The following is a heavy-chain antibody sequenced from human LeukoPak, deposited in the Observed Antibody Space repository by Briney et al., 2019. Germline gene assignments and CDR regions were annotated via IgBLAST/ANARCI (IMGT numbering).Heavy chain of an antibody. CDR3: ASQIAARGGNFDY. V-gene: IGHV1-69*05. CDR1: GGTFSSYA. J-gene: IGHJ4*02. Sequence: SVKVSCKASGGTFSSYAISWVRQAPGQGLEWMGGIIPIFGTANYAQKFQGRVTITTDESTSTAYMELSSLRSEDTAVYYCASQIAARGGNFDYWGQGTLVTVSS. CDR2: IIPIFGTA. D-gene: IGHD6-6*01.